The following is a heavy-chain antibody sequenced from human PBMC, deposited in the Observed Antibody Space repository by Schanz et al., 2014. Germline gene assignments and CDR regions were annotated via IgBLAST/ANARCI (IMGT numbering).Heavy chain of an antibody. J-gene: IGHJ4*02. CDR3: ARDRRNADLDY. V-gene: IGHV3-74*01. Sequence: EVQLVQSGGGLVQPGGSLRLSCAASGFTFSSHWMHWVRQAPGKGLEWVSRIKSDGSSTSYADSVKGRFTISRDNAKNSLFLQMNSLRPEDTALYYCARDRRNADLDYWGQGTLVTVSS. D-gene: IGHD1-1*01. CDR2: IKSDGSST. CDR1: GFTFSSHW.